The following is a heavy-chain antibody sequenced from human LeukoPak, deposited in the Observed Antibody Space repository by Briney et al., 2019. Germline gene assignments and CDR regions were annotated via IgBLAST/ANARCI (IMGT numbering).Heavy chain of an antibody. J-gene: IGHJ2*01. CDR1: GASISSYY. CDR3: ARGNWYFDL. CDR2: IYNSGSA. V-gene: IGHV4-59*01. Sequence: SETLSLTCTVSGASISSYYWSWIRQPPGKGLECIGSIYNSGSATYNPSLKSRVSISVDTSKNQFSLRLSSVTAADTAVYSCARGNWYFDLWGRGTQVTVSS.